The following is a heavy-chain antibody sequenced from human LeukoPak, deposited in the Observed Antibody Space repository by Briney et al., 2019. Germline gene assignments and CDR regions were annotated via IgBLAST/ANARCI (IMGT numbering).Heavy chain of an antibody. CDR2: IRYDGSNK. J-gene: IGHJ6*03. CDR3: ANQGSHYDILTGYEEGPYYMDV. D-gene: IGHD3-9*01. V-gene: IGHV3-30*02. CDR1: GFTFSSYG. Sequence: GGSLRLSCAASGFTFSSYGMHWVRQAPGKGLEWVAFIRYDGSNKYYADSVKGRFTISRDNSKNTLYLQMNSLRAEDTAVYYCANQGSHYDILTGYEEGPYYMDVWGKGTTVTISS.